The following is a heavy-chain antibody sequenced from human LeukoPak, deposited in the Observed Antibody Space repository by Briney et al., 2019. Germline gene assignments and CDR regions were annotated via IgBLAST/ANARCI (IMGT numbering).Heavy chain of an antibody. D-gene: IGHD3-16*01. CDR3: ARDHDPNYFDY. CDR2: IYYSGST. V-gene: IGHV4-30-4*01. CDR1: GGSISSGDYY. Sequence: SETLSLTCTVSGGSISSGDYYWSWIRQPPGKGLEWFGHIYYSGSTYYNPSLKSRVTISVDTSKNQFSLKLSSVTAADTAVYYCARDHDPNYFDYWGQGTLVTVSS. J-gene: IGHJ4*02.